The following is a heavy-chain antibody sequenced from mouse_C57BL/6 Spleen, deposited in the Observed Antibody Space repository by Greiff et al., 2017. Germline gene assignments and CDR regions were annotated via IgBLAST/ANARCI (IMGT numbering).Heavy chain of an antibody. CDR3: ARQTTVVATRDYYAMDY. CDR1: GFTFSSYG. V-gene: IGHV5-6*02. D-gene: IGHD1-1*01. Sequence: EVKLVESGGDLVKPGGSLKLSCAASGFTFSSYGMSWVRQTPDKRLEWVATISSGGSYTYYPDSVKGRFTISRDNAKNTLYLQMSSLKSEDTAMYYCARQTTVVATRDYYAMDYWGQGTSVTVSS. J-gene: IGHJ4*01. CDR2: ISSGGSYT.